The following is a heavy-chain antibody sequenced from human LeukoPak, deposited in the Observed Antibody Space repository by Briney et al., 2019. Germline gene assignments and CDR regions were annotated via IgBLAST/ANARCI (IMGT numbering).Heavy chain of an antibody. J-gene: IGHJ5*02. V-gene: IGHV3-66*01. CDR3: ARVAGLS. CDR1: GLLVSSNS. D-gene: IGHD3-16*01. CDR2: IYSGGST. Sequence: GGSLRLSCAVSGLLVSSNSMSWVRQAPGKGLEWVSIIYSGGSTNHADSVKGRFTISRDNSKNTLYLQMNSLRAEDTALYYCARVAGLSWGQGTLVTVSS.